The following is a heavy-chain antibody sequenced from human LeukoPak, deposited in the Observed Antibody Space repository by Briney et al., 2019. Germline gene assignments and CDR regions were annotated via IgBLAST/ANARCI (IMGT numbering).Heavy chain of an antibody. V-gene: IGHV3-48*03. CDR2: ISYSGGTT. D-gene: IGHD6-19*01. Sequence: GGSLRLSCAASGVTFRRAEMNWVRQAPGKGLEWISHISYSGGTTYYAEAVKGRFTISRDNAQQSVYLQMNSLRVDDTAVYYCARGYSTGWQYLGYFAYWGQGILVTVSS. J-gene: IGHJ4*02. CDR1: GVTFRRAE. CDR3: ARGYSTGWQYLGYFAY.